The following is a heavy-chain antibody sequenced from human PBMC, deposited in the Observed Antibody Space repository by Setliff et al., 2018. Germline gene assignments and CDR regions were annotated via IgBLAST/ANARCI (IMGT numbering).Heavy chain of an antibody. J-gene: IGHJ6*02. D-gene: IGHD5-18*01. Sequence: ASVKVSCKASGYTFTSYDINWVRQATGQGLEWMGWMNPNSGNTGYAQKFQGRVTMTRNTSISTAYMELRSLRSDDTAVYYCARARGGYSYGSPPLGMDVWGQGTTVTVSS. CDR2: MNPNSGNT. V-gene: IGHV1-8*02. CDR3: ARARGGYSYGSPPLGMDV. CDR1: GYTFTSYD.